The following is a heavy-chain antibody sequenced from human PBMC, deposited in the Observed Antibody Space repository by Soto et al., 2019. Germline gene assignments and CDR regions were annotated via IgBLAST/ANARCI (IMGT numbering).Heavy chain of an antibody. D-gene: IGHD6-13*01. Sequence: QVHLVQSGAEVKKPGTSVKVSCKASENTFSTYSLHWVRQAPGQGLEWMGVINPTTTTTTDAQNFQGTVTMTRDTSTSTVFLELSSLRSGDTAVYYCARDLYSTSWYVRAFDMWGQGTMVTVSS. CDR1: ENTFSTYS. J-gene: IGHJ3*02. CDR2: INPTTTTT. V-gene: IGHV1-46*03. CDR3: ARDLYSTSWYVRAFDM.